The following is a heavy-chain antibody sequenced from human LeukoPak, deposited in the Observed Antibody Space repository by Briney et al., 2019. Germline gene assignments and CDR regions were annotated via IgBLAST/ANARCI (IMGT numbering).Heavy chain of an antibody. D-gene: IGHD3-9*01. CDR1: GYTFTGYY. V-gene: IGHV1-2*06. J-gene: IGHJ4*02. CDR2: INPNSGGT. CDR3: AGTAPTYYDILTAYYICAPFDY. Sequence: ASVNVSCKASGYTFTGYYMHWVRQAPGQGLEWMGRINPNSGGTNYAQKFQGRVTMTRDTSISTAYMELSRLRSDDTAVYYCAGTAPTYYDILTAYYICAPFDYWGQGTLVTVSS.